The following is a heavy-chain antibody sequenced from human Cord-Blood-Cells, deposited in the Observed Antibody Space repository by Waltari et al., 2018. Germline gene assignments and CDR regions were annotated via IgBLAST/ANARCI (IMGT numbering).Heavy chain of an antibody. D-gene: IGHD7-27*01. CDR2: IIPIFGTA. Sequence: QVQLVQSGAAVKKPGSSVKVSCKASGSTFSSYAISWVRQAPGQGREWMGGIIPIFGTANYAQKFQGRVTITADESTSTAYMELSSLRSDDTAVYYCATFPQLGMGGYWGQGTLVTVSS. CDR1: GSTFSSYA. CDR3: ATFPQLGMGGY. V-gene: IGHV1-69*01. J-gene: IGHJ4*02.